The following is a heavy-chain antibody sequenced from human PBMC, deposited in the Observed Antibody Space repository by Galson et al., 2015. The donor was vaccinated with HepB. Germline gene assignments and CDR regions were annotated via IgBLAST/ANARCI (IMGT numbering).Heavy chain of an antibody. V-gene: IGHV1-18*04. Sequence: SVKVSCKASGYTFTSYGISWVRQAPGQGLEWMGWISAYNGNTNYAQKLQGRVTMTTDTSTSTAYMELRSLRSDDTAVYYCASGGEVATTRYYYYYGMDVWGQGTTVTVSS. D-gene: IGHD5-12*01. CDR2: ISAYNGNT. CDR1: GYTFTSYG. CDR3: ASGGEVATTRYYYYYGMDV. J-gene: IGHJ6*02.